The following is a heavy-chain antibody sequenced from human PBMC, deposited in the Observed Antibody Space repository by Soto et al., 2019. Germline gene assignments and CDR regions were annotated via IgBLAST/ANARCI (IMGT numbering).Heavy chain of an antibody. D-gene: IGHD2-21*01. Sequence: PGGSLRLSCAAYGLSVGGNYMSWVRQAPGKGLELVSLIYSGGNPFYADSMKGRFTLSRDNSNNMLYLQMDILRADDTAVYYCARGPNSDCWGQGTLVTVSS. CDR2: IYSGGNP. J-gene: IGHJ4*02. CDR3: ARGPNSDC. V-gene: IGHV3-53*01. CDR1: GLSVGGNY.